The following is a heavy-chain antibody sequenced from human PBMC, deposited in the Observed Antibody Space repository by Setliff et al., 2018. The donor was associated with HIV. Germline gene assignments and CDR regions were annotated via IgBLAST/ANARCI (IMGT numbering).Heavy chain of an antibody. V-gene: IGHV1-46*01. J-gene: IGHJ4*02. CDR1: GYTFTSYY. Sequence: ASVKVSCKASGYTFTSYYLHWVRQAPGQGLEWMGLINPSGGSTTYAQKFQGRVTITADESTSTAYMELSSLRSEDTAAYYCAREIPYSFGYYFDYWGQGTLVTSPQ. CDR3: AREIPYSFGYYFDY. D-gene: IGHD5-18*01. CDR2: INPSGGST.